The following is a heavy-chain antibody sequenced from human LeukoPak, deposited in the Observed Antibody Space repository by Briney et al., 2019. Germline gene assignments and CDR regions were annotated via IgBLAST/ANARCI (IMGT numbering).Heavy chain of an antibody. V-gene: IGHV3-23*01. CDR2: ISGSGGST. D-gene: IGHD6-6*01. J-gene: IGHJ3*02. CDR3: AREEQLADAFDI. CDR1: GFTFSSYA. Sequence: GGSLRLSCAASGFTFSSYAMSWVRQAPGKGLEWVSAISGSGGSTYYADSVKGRFTISRDNAKNSLYLQMNSLRAEDTAVYYCAREEQLADAFDIWGQGTMVTVSS.